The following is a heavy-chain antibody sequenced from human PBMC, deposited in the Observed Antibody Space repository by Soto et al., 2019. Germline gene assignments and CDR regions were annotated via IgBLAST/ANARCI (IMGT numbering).Heavy chain of an antibody. J-gene: IGHJ4*02. D-gene: IGHD3-22*01. CDR1: GFSLSTSGVG. CDR3: AHIGYYYDSSGYYRDY. Sequence: QITLKESGPTLVKPTQTLTLTCTFSGFSLSTSGVGVGWIRQPPGKALEWLALIYWDDDKRYSPSLKSRLTITKDTSTNQVVLTMTNMDPVDTATYYCAHIGYYYDSSGYYRDYWGQGTLVTVSS. V-gene: IGHV2-5*02. CDR2: IYWDDDK.